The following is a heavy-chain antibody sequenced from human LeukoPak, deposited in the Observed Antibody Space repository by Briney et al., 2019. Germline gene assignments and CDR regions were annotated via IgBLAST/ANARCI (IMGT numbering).Heavy chain of an antibody. Sequence: VASVKVSCKASGYTFNSYDINWVRQATGQGLEWMGWMNPNSGSTGYAQKFQGRVTMTRNASISTAHMVLSSLRSEDTAVYYCARGQGSHGQQLGDYWGQGTLVTVSS. J-gene: IGHJ4*02. CDR3: ARGQGSHGQQLGDY. CDR1: GYTFNSYD. V-gene: IGHV1-8*01. D-gene: IGHD6-13*01. CDR2: MNPNSGST.